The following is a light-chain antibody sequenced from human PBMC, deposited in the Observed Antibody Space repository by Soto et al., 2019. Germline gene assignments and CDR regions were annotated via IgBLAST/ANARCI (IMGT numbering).Light chain of an antibody. CDR1: QNIRTW. V-gene: IGKV1-5*01. Sequence: DIQMTQSPSTLSASVGDRVTITCRASQNIRTWLAWYQQKPGKAPKVLIYDASTLQSGVPSRFSGSGSGTEFTLTISRLQPDDFATYYCQQFDGNFGQGTKLEIK. CDR2: DAS. J-gene: IGKJ2*01. CDR3: QQFDGN.